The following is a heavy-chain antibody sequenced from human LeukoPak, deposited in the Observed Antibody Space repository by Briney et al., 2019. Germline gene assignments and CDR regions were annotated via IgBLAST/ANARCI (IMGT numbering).Heavy chain of an antibody. CDR3: ARDPPQGWFDP. J-gene: IGHJ5*02. Sequence: GSSVKVSCKASGYTFTSYGISWVRQAPGQGLEWMGWISAYNGNTNYAQKLQGRVTMTADTSTSTAYMELRSLRSDDTAVYYCARDPPQGWFDPWSQGTLVTVSS. CDR2: ISAYNGNT. V-gene: IGHV1-18*01. CDR1: GYTFTSYG.